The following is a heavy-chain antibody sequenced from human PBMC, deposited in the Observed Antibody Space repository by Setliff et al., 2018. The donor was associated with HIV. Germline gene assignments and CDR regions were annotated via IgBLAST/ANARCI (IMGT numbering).Heavy chain of an antibody. CDR1: GSFINSDY. D-gene: IGHD5-12*01. CDR3: VRQNSGYAPGPFDY. Sequence: ETLSLTCTVSGSFINSDYWGWIRQPPGKGLEWIGSIYHSATTYYNPSLWGRVTISIDTSKNQFSLKLSSVTAADTAVYYCVRQNSGYAPGPFDYWGQGILVTVSS. V-gene: IGHV4-38-2*02. CDR2: IYHSATT. J-gene: IGHJ4*02.